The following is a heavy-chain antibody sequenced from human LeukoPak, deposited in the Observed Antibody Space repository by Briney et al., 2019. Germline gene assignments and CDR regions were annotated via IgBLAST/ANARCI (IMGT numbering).Heavy chain of an antibody. J-gene: IGHJ5*02. CDR1: GFTFSSCG. D-gene: IGHD2-2*01. Sequence: PGGSLRLSCAASGFTFSSCGMHWVRQAPGKGLEWVAVIWYDGSNKYYADSVKGRFTISRDNSKNTLYLQMNSLRAEDTAVYYCARDEGYCSSTSCQGYNWFDPWGQGTLVTVSS. CDR2: IWYDGSNK. CDR3: ARDEGYCSSTSCQGYNWFDP. V-gene: IGHV3-30*19.